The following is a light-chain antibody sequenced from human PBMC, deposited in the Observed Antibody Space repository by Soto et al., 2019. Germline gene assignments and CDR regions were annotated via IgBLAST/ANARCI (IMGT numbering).Light chain of an antibody. CDR3: AAWDASLNGVL. Sequence: QSVLTQPPSASGTPGQRVTISCSGSSSNIGSNAVHWYQQLPGTAPQLLIYSNNQRPSGVPDRFSGSKSGTSASLAISGLQSEGEADYYCAAWDASLNGVLFGGGTKVTVL. CDR2: SNN. J-gene: IGLJ2*01. CDR1: SSNIGSNA. V-gene: IGLV1-44*01.